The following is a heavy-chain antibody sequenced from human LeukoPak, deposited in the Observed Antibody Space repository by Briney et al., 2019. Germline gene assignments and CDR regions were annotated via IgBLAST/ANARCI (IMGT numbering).Heavy chain of an antibody. D-gene: IGHD3-3*01. J-gene: IGHJ4*02. CDR1: GFTFSSYA. CDR2: ISGSGGST. CDR3: AKKGGFFWSGYPEGY. Sequence: PGGSLRLSCAASGFTFSSYAMSWVRQAPGKGLEWVSAISGSGGSTYYADSVKGRFTISRDNSKNTLYLQMNSLRAEDTAVYYCAKKGGFFWSGYPEGYWGQGTLVTVSS. V-gene: IGHV3-23*01.